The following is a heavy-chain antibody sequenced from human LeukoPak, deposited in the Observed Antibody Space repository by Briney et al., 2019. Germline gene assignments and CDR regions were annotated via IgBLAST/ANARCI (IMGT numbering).Heavy chain of an antibody. CDR3: ARYDIVATNWFDP. J-gene: IGHJ5*02. D-gene: IGHD5-12*01. V-gene: IGHV4-34*01. CDR1: GGSFSGYY. CDR2: ITHRGST. Sequence: SETLSLTCAVYGGSFSGYYWSWIRQPPGKGLEWIGEITHRGSTNYNPSLKSRVTISVDTSKNQFSLKLNSVTAADTAVYYCARYDIVATNWFDPWGQGTLVTVSS.